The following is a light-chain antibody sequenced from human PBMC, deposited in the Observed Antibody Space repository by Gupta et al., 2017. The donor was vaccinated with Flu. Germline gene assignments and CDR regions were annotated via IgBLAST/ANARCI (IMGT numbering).Light chain of an antibody. CDR1: QRVSGTY. CDR3: QQYGNSPVYS. J-gene: IGKJ2*03. Sequence: EIVLTQSPGTLSLSPGERATLSCRASQRVSGTYLAWYQQKPGQAPRLLIYGTSNRATGIPDRFSGSVSGTDFTLTITRLEPEDFAVYYCQQYGNSPVYSFGQGTKLEIK. CDR2: GTS. V-gene: IGKV3-20*01.